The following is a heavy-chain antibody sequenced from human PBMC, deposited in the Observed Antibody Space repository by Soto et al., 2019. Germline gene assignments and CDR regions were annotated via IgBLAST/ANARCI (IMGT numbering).Heavy chain of an antibody. J-gene: IGHJ4*02. CDR3: TTEPYYYGSGSYYNYYFDY. V-gene: IGHV3-15*01. CDR1: GFTFSNAW. D-gene: IGHD3-10*01. CDR2: IKSKTDGGTT. Sequence: PGGSLRLSCAASGFTFSNAWMSWVRQAPGKGLEWVGRIKSKTDGGTTDYAAPVKGRFTISRDDSKNTLYLQMNSLKTEDTAVYYCTTEPYYYGSGSYYNYYFDYWGQGTLVTVSS.